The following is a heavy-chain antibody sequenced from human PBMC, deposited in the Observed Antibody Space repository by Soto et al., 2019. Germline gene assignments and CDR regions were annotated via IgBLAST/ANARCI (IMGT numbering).Heavy chain of an antibody. CDR3: ARADRQTGSGWYGY. CDR2: ISAYNGNT. V-gene: IGHV1-18*01. D-gene: IGHD6-19*01. CDR1: GYTFTSYG. Sequence: ASVKVSCKASGYTFTSYGISWVRQAPGQGLEWMGWISAYNGNTNYAQKLQGRVTMTTDTSTSTAYMELRSLRSDDTAVYYCARADRQTGSGWYGYWGQGTLVTVSS. J-gene: IGHJ4*02.